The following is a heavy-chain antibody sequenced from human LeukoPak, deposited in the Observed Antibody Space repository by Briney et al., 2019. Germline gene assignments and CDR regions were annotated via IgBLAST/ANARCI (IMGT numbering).Heavy chain of an antibody. J-gene: IGHJ5*02. V-gene: IGHV3-23*01. CDR3: AKVDRRYYGSGSSPYNWFDP. Sequence: GGSLRLSCAASGFTLSSYAMSWVRQAPGKGLEWVSAISDTGNTYHADSVKGRFTISRDNSKNTLYLQMNSLRAEDTAVYYCAKVDRRYYGSGSSPYNWFDPWGQGTLVTVSS. CDR1: GFTLSSYA. CDR2: ISDTGNT. D-gene: IGHD3-10*01.